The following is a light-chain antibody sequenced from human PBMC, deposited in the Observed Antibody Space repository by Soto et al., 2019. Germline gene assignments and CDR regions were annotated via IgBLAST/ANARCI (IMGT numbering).Light chain of an antibody. J-gene: IGKJ4*01. CDR1: QTVDSN. CDR3: QQYKHWPPLT. CDR2: GAS. V-gene: IGKV3-15*01. Sequence: EIVLTQSPATLSVSPGERATLSCRASQTVDSNLAWYQQKPGQAPSLLIYGASTRATGIPARFSGSGSGTEFTITISSLQSEDFAIYYCQQYKHWPPLTFGGGTKVEIK.